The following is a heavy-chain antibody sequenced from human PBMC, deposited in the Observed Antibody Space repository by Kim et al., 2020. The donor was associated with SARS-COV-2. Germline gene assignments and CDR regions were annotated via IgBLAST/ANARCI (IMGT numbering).Heavy chain of an antibody. J-gene: IGHJ3*02. CDR3: AREDKRGAFDI. Sequence: TNYSTTLKSRVTISVDTYKNRFSVKLSSVTAADTAVYDCAREDKRGAFDIWGQGTMVTVSS. V-gene: IGHV4-59*01. CDR2: T. D-gene: IGHD1-1*01.